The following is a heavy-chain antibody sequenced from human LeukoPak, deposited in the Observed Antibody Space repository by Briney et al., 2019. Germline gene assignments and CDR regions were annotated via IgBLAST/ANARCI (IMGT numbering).Heavy chain of an antibody. CDR3: ARLITGRTSYYFDY. CDR2: IYYSGST. CDR1: GGSISSSSYY. J-gene: IGHJ4*02. V-gene: IGHV4-39*01. Sequence: PSETLSLTCTVSGGSISSSSYYWGWIREPPGNGLEWIRSIYYSGSTYYNPSLKSRVTIFVDTSKNQFSLKLSSVTAADTAVYYCARLITGRTSYYFDYWGQGTLVTVSS. D-gene: IGHD4/OR15-4a*01.